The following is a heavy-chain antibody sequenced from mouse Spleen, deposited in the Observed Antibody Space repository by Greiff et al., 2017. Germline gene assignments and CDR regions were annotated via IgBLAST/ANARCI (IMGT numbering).Heavy chain of an antibody. D-gene: IGHD1-1*02. CDR1: GYTFTDYE. CDR3: TREDLWSMDY. Sequence: VKLMESGAELVRPGASVTLSCKASGYTFTDYEMHWVKQTPVHGLEWIGAIDPETGGTAYNQKFKGKAILTADKSSSTAYMELRSLTSEDSAVYYCTREDLWSMDYWGQGTSVTVSS. CDR2: IDPETGGT. J-gene: IGHJ4*01. V-gene: IGHV1-15*01.